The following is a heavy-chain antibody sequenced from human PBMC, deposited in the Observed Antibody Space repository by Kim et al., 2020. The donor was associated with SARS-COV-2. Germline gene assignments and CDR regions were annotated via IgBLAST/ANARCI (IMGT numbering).Heavy chain of an antibody. J-gene: IGHJ3*02. CDR2: IRSKANSYAT. V-gene: IGHV3-73*01. CDR1: GFTFSDSA. D-gene: IGHD6-13*01. Sequence: GGSLRLSCAASGFTFSDSAMYWVRQASGKGLEWVGRIRSKANSYATAYDVSVKGRFIISRDDSKNTAYLQMNSLKTEDTAIYYCTRVPPYSNSWWDACDIWGQGTMVTVSS. CDR3: TRVPPYSNSWWDACDI.